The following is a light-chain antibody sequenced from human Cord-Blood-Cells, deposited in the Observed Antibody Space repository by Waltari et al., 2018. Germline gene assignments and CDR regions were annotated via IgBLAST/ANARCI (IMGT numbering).Light chain of an antibody. J-gene: IGKJ2*01. V-gene: IGKV1-39*01. CDR2: AAS. CDR3: QQSYSTPYP. CDR1: QSISIY. Sequence: DIQMTQSPSSLSASVGDRVTITCRASQSISIYLNWYQQKPGKAPKLLIYAASSLQSGVPSTFSGSGSGTDFTLTISSLQPEDFATYYCQQSYSTPYPFGQGTKLEIK.